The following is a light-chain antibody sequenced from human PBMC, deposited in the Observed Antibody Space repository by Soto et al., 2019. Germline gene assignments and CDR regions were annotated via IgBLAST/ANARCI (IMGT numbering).Light chain of an antibody. Sequence: EIVLTQSPGPLSLSPGERATLSCRASQSVSSSYLAWYQQKPGQAPRLIIYGASSRATGIPDRFSGSGSGTEFTLTISSLQSEDVAVYYCQQYKNWPHTFGQGTKVDIK. CDR1: QSVSSSY. CDR2: GAS. V-gene: IGKV3-20*01. J-gene: IGKJ1*01. CDR3: QQYKNWPHT.